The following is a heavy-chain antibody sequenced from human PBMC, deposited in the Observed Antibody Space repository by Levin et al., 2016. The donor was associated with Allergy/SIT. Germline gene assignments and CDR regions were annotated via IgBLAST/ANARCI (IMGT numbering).Heavy chain of an antibody. CDR3: ARGGTTETTSYGVDV. J-gene: IGHJ6*02. V-gene: IGHV4-59*01. Sequence: GSLRLSCTVSGGSISSYYWNWIRQPPGKGLEWIGYIYYSGSANYNPSLKSRVTISVDTSKNQFSLQLSSVTAADTAVYYCARGGTTETTSYGVDVWGLGTTVTVSS. D-gene: IGHD1-1*01. CDR1: GGSISSYY. CDR2: IYYSGSA.